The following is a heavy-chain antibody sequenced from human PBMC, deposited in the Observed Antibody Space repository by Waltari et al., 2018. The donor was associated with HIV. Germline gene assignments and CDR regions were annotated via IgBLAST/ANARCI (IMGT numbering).Heavy chain of an antibody. Sequence: QVQLVQSGAEVKKPGSSVKVSCKASGGTFSSYAISWVRQAPGQGLEWMGRIIPILGIANYAQKFQGRVTITADKSTSTAYMELSSLRSEDTAVYYCARDEGSSGYSDVMDWGQGTLVTVSS. CDR2: IIPILGIA. CDR3: ARDEGSSGYSDVMD. J-gene: IGHJ4*02. D-gene: IGHD3-22*01. CDR1: GGTFSSYA. V-gene: IGHV1-69*04.